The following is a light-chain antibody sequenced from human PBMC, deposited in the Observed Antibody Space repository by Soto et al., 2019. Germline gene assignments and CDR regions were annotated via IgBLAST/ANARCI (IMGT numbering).Light chain of an antibody. CDR3: SSYTSSSTLYV. V-gene: IGLV2-14*01. CDR1: SSDVGGYNY. J-gene: IGLJ1*01. CDR2: DVS. Sequence: HSVLTQPASVSGSPGQSITISCTGSSSDVGGYNYVSWYQQHPGKAPKLMIYDVSNRPSGVSNRFSGSKSGNTASLTITGLQAEDEDDYYCSSYTSSSTLYVFGTGTKLTVL.